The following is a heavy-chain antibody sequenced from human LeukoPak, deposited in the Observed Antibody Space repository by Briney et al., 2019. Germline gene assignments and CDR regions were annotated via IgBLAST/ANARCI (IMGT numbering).Heavy chain of an antibody. D-gene: IGHD3-22*01. CDR1: GFTFDDYA. J-gene: IGHJ5*02. CDR3: AKDGSGYYYDSSGTNWFDP. CDR2: ISWNSGSI. V-gene: IGHV3-9*01. Sequence: PGGSLRLSCAASGFTFDDYAMHWVRQAPGKGLEWVSGISWNSGSIGYADSVKGRFTISRDNAKNSLYLQMNSLRAEDTALYYCAKDGSGYYYDSSGTNWFDPWGQGTLVTVSS.